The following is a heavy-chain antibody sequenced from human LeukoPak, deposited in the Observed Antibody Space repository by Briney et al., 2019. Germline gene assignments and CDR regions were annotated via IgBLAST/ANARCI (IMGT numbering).Heavy chain of an antibody. CDR2: ISAYNGNT. D-gene: IGHD3-9*01. CDR1: GYTFTTYG. J-gene: IGHJ4*02. CDR3: ARRDYDILTGYYEFDY. Sequence: ASVKVSSKASGYTFTTYGISWVRQAPGQGLEWMGWISAYNGNTNYAQKLQGRVTMTTDTSTSTAYMELRSLRSDDTAVYYCARRDYDILTGYYEFDYWGQGTLVTVSS. V-gene: IGHV1-18*01.